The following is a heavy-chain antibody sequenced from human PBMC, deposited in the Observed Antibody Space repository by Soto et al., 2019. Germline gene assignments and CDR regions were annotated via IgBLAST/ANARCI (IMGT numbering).Heavy chain of an antibody. CDR3: ARDLNALWFGELSRVYYYYGMDV. CDR2: ISSSSSYI. V-gene: IGHV3-21*01. J-gene: IGHJ6*02. Sequence: EVQLVESGGGLVKPGGSLRLSCAASGFTFSSYSMNWVRQAPGKGLEWVSSISSSSSYIYYADSVKGRFTISRDNAKNSLYRQMNSRRAEDTAGYYCARDLNALWFGELSRVYYYYGMDVWGQGTTVTVSS. D-gene: IGHD3-10*01. CDR1: GFTFSSYS.